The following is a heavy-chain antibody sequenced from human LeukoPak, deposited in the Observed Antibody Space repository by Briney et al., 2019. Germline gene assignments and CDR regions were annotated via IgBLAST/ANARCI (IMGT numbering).Heavy chain of an antibody. J-gene: IGHJ4*02. CDR3: ARLPSSGWLNDY. CDR1: GGSFSGYY. CDR2: INHSGST. D-gene: IGHD6-19*01. Sequence: PSETLSLTCAVYGGSFSGYYWSWIRQPPGKGLEWIGEINHSGSTNYNPSLKSRVTISVDTSKNQFSLKLSSVTAADTAVYYCARLPSSGWLNDYWGQGTLVTVSS. V-gene: IGHV4-34*01.